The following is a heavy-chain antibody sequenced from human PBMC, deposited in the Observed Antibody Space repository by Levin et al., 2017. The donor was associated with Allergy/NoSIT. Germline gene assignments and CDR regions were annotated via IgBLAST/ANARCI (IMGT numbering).Heavy chain of an antibody. D-gene: IGHD3-16*01. CDR3: ARGGLRLGYYYYGMDV. Sequence: GESLKISCAASGFTFSDYSMNWVRQAPGKGLEWISHISSSSNTIYAADSVKGRLTISRDNAKNSLYLQMNSLRDEDTAVYYCARGGLRLGYYYYGMDVWGQGTTVTVSS. V-gene: IGHV3-48*02. CDR1: GFTFSDYS. CDR2: ISSSSNTI. J-gene: IGHJ6*02.